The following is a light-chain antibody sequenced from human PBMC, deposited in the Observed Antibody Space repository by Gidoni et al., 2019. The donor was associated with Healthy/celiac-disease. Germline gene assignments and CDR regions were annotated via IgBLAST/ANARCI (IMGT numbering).Light chain of an antibody. Sequence: EIVMTQSPATLSVSPGERATLSCRASQSVSSNLAWYQQKPGQAPRLLIYGASTRATGIPARFSGSGSGTEFTLTISSLQSEDFAVYYCQQYNNWPLXFXGGTKVEI. CDR1: QSVSSN. CDR3: QQYNNWPLX. V-gene: IGKV3-15*01. J-gene: IGKJ4*01. CDR2: GAS.